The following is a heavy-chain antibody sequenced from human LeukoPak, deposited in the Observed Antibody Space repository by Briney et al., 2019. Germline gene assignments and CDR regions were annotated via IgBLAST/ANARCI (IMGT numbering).Heavy chain of an antibody. Sequence: GRSLRLSCAASGFAFSSYGMHWVRQAPGKGLEWVAVISYDGSNKYYADSVKGRFTISRDNSKNTLYLQMNSLRAEDTAVYYCASLEPEATSPYFDYWGQGTLVTVSS. CDR1: GFAFSSYG. D-gene: IGHD1-26*01. J-gene: IGHJ4*02. CDR3: ASLEPEATSPYFDY. CDR2: ISYDGSNK. V-gene: IGHV3-30*03.